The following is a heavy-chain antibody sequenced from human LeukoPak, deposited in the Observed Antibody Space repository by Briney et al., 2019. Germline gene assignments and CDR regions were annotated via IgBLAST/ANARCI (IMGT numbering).Heavy chain of an antibody. CDR1: GGPITTYY. D-gene: IGHD3-10*01. Sequence: SETLSLTCTVSGGPITTYYLSWIRQSAGMVLEWIGRISGSGVITYNPSLKSRVILSLDTSNNHFSLKLISVTAADTAVYYCARDSGTTGEVKFDPWGQGMLVTVSS. J-gene: IGHJ5*02. V-gene: IGHV4-4*07. CDR2: ISGSGVI. CDR3: ARDSGTTGEVKFDP.